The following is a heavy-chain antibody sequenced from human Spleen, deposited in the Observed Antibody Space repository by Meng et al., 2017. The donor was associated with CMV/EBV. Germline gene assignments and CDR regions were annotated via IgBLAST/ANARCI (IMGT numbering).Heavy chain of an antibody. D-gene: IGHD6-13*01. CDR2: INWNDDK. J-gene: IGHJ4*01. V-gene: IGHV2-5*01. Sequence: TFSGFSLSTSGLGVGWIRQPPGMALEWIAIINWNDDKRYNTSIENRLTITRGASENQVVLRLTNVDPMDTAMYYCAQSIGRAAGLFDFWGRGFLVTVSS. CDR3: AQSIGRAAGLFDF. CDR1: GFSLSTSGLG.